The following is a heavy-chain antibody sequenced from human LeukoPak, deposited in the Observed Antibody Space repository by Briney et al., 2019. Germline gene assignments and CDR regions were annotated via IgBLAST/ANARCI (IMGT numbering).Heavy chain of an antibody. Sequence: GGSLRLSCAASGFTFSSYSMNWVRQAPGKGLEWVSYISSSSSTIYYADSVKGRFTISRDNAKNSLYLQINSLRAEDTAVYYCARDYSGAFDIWGQGTMVTVSS. CDR2: ISSSSSTI. J-gene: IGHJ3*02. CDR1: GFTFSSYS. D-gene: IGHD2-15*01. CDR3: ARDYSGAFDI. V-gene: IGHV3-48*01.